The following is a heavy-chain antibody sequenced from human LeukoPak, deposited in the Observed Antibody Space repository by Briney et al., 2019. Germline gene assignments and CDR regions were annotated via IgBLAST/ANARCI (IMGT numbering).Heavy chain of an antibody. CDR2: ISGNGINT. V-gene: IGHV3-23*01. D-gene: IGHD3-3*01. Sequence: GGSLKLSCAASGFTIRNYAMSWVRQAPGKGLEWVSTISGNGINTYYADSVNGRFTISRDNSKNTLYLQMNSLRAEDTALYYCAKHPGAYAFSSFDFWGQGTLVTVSS. CDR3: AKHPGAYAFSSFDF. J-gene: IGHJ4*02. CDR1: GFTIRNYA.